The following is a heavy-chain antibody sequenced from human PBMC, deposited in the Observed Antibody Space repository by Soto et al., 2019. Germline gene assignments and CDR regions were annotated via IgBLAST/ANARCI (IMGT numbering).Heavy chain of an antibody. V-gene: IGHV3-33*01. CDR1: GFTFSSYG. Sequence: GGSLRLSCAASGFTFSSYGMHWVRRAPGKGLEWVAVIWYDGSNKYYADSVKGRFTISRDNSKNTLYLQMNSLRTEDTAVYYCARVPAAILGVYYMDVWGKGTTVTVSS. CDR3: ARVPAAILGVYYMDV. J-gene: IGHJ6*03. D-gene: IGHD2-2*01. CDR2: IWYDGSNK.